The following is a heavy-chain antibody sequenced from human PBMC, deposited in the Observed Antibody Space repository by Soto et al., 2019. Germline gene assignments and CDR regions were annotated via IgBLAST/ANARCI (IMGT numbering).Heavy chain of an antibody. CDR3: ARDFEGLAY. J-gene: IGHJ4*02. CDR1: GFTLSNYR. Sequence: GGSLRLSCAASGFTLSNYRMHWVRQAPGKGLLWVSRISSDGSNTGYADSVEGRFTISRDNAKNTLYLQMNSLRAEDTAVYYCARDFEGLAYWGQGTLVTVSS. V-gene: IGHV3-74*01. D-gene: IGHD3-16*01. CDR2: ISSDGSNT.